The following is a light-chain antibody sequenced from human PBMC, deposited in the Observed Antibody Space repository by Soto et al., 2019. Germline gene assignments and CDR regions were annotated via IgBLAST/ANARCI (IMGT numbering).Light chain of an antibody. Sequence: EIVMTQSPATLSLSPGEGATLSCRASQTVNSNLAWYQQKPGQAPSLLIYGASTRATGIAARFSGSGSGAEFTRTITSLESEDFAVYYGQQYDDWPLTFGGGAKVEIK. CDR1: QTVNSN. J-gene: IGKJ4*01. CDR3: QQYDDWPLT. CDR2: GAS. V-gene: IGKV3-15*01.